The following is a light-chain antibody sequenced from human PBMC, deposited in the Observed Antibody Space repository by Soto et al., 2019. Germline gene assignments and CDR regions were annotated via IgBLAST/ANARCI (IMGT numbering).Light chain of an antibody. V-gene: IGKV3-20*01. J-gene: IGKJ1*01. Sequence: EIVLTQSPGTLSLSPGERATLSCSASQSVSSTYLAWYQQKPGQAPRLLIYGASSRATGIPDRFSGSGSGTDFTLTISRLEPEDFAVYYCQQYGSSPRTFGQGTKVELK. CDR1: QSVSSTY. CDR3: QQYGSSPRT. CDR2: GAS.